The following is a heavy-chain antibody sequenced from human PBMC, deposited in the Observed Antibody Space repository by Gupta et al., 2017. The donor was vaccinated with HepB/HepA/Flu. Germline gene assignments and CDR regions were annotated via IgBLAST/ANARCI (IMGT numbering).Heavy chain of an antibody. V-gene: IGHV3-53*01. D-gene: IGHD4-11*01. Sequence: EVQLVESGGGLIQPGGSLRLSCAASGFTVSSNYMSWVRQAPGKGLEWVSVIYSGGSTYYADSVKGRFTISRDNSKNTLYLQMNSLRAEDTAVYYCARGPYTNYYYYMDVWGKGTTVTVSS. CDR2: IYSGGST. CDR3: ARGPYTNYYYYMDV. J-gene: IGHJ6*03. CDR1: GFTVSSNY.